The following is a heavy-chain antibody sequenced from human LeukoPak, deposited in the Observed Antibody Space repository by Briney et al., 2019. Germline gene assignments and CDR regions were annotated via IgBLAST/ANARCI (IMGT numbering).Heavy chain of an antibody. J-gene: IGHJ5*02. CDR3: ARDRSAAANWFDP. D-gene: IGHD6-13*01. Sequence: GGSLRLSCAASGFTFSSYAMHWVRQAPGKGLEWVAVISYDGSNKYYADSVKGRFTISRDNSKNTLYLQMNSLRAEDTAVYYCARDRSAAANWFDPWGQGTLVTVSS. CDR1: GFTFSSYA. V-gene: IGHV3-30-3*01. CDR2: ISYDGSNK.